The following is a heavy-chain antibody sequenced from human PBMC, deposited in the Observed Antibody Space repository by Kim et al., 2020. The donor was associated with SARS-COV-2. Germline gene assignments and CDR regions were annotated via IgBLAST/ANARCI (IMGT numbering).Heavy chain of an antibody. CDR3: ARSGEANGYYDSSGYSDY. Sequence: ASVKVSCKASGYTFTSYGISWVRQAPGQGLEWMGWISAYNGNTNYAQKLQGRVTMTTDTSTSTAYMELRSLRSDDTAVYYCARSGEANGYYDSSGYSDYWGQGTLVTVSS. V-gene: IGHV1-18*01. D-gene: IGHD3-22*01. CDR1: GYTFTSYG. J-gene: IGHJ4*02. CDR2: ISAYNGNT.